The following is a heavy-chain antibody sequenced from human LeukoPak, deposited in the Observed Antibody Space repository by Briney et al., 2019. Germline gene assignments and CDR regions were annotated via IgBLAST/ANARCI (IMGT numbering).Heavy chain of an antibody. V-gene: IGHV3-30*03. D-gene: IGHD6-13*01. CDR2: ISYDGSQK. CDR3: ARANSSSWHYFDD. Sequence: PGGSLRLSCAASGFTFDDYGMSWVRQAPGKGLEWVAVISYDGSQKYYADSVTGRFTISRDNSKNTVFLQMNSLRGEDTAVFFCARANSSSWHYFDDWGQGTLVTVSS. CDR1: GFTFDDYG. J-gene: IGHJ4*02.